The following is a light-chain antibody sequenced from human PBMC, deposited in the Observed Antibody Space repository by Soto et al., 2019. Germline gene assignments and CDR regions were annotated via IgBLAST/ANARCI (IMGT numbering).Light chain of an antibody. CDR1: QSVFSN. J-gene: IGKJ1*01. V-gene: IGKV3D-15*01. CDR3: QQYGYSRT. CDR2: GAS. Sequence: EIVFTQSPGTLSLSPGERATLSCRASQSVFSNLAWYQQKPGQAPRILIYGASTRASAIPARFSGRGSGTDFTLTISRLQSEDFAVYYCQQYGYSRTFGQGTKVDIK.